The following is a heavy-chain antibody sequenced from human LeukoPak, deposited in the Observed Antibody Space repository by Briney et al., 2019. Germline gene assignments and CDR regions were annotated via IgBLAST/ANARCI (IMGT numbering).Heavy chain of an antibody. D-gene: IGHD3-3*01. Sequence: ASVKVSCKASGYTFTSYGISWVRQAPGQGLEWMGWISAYNGNTNYAQKLQGRVTMTTDTSTSTAYMELRSLRAEDTAVYYCAKYGGLGYDFWSGSAKGPDYFDYWGQGTLVTVSS. CDR2: ISAYNGNT. CDR3: AKYGGLGYDFWSGSAKGPDYFDY. CDR1: GYTFTSYG. J-gene: IGHJ4*02. V-gene: IGHV1-18*01.